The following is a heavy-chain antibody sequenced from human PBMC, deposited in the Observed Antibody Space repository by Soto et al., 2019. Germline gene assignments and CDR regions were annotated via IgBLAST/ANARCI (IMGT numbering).Heavy chain of an antibody. CDR1: GFTFSSYA. Sequence: GGSLRLSCTASGFTFSSYAMGWVRQAPGKGLEWVSTITGSGHITYYADSVKGRFTFSRDNSKNTLYLQMNSLRAEDTAVYYCARRGTSFDIGYWGQGTLVTVSS. V-gene: IGHV3-23*01. J-gene: IGHJ4*02. D-gene: IGHD2-2*01. CDR3: ARRGTSFDIGY. CDR2: ITGSGHIT.